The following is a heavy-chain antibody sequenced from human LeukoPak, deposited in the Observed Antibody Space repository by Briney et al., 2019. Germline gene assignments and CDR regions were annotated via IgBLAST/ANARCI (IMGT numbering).Heavy chain of an antibody. Sequence: GGSLRLSCAASGFTFSNYGMHWVRQAPGKGLEWVAVISYDGSNKYYAESVKGRFTISRDNSKNTVYLQMNSLRAEDTAGFYCAKVSGFKITFGGVIDWGQGTPVTVSS. CDR3: AKVSGFKITFGGVID. V-gene: IGHV3-30*18. D-gene: IGHD3-16*02. CDR1: GFTFSNYG. CDR2: ISYDGSNK. J-gene: IGHJ4*02.